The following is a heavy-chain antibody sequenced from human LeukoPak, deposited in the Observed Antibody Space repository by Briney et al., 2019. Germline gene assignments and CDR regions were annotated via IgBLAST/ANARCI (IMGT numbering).Heavy chain of an antibody. V-gene: IGHV1-2*02. CDR1: GYTFTSYY. CDR2: INPNSGGT. CDR3: ARGVVVTASYYYYYYMDV. D-gene: IGHD2-21*02. Sequence: ASVKVSCKASGYTFTSYYMHWVRQAPGQGLEWMGWINPNSGGTNYAQKFQGRVTMTRDTSISTAYMELSRLRSDDTAVYYCARGVVVTASYYYYYYMDVWGKGTTVTISS. J-gene: IGHJ6*03.